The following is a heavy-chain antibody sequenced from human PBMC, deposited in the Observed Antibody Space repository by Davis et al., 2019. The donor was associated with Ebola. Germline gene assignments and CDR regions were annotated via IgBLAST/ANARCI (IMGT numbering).Heavy chain of an antibody. J-gene: IGHJ6*02. Sequence: GESLKISCAASGFTFSSYAMSWVRQAPGKGLEWVAVISYDGSNKYYADSVKGRFTISRDNSKNTLYLQMNSLRAEDTAVYYCARGGDIVVVVAGTVDYYGMDVWGQGTTVTVSS. D-gene: IGHD2-15*01. CDR2: ISYDGSNK. CDR1: GFTFSSYA. V-gene: IGHV3-30-3*01. CDR3: ARGGDIVVVVAGTVDYYGMDV.